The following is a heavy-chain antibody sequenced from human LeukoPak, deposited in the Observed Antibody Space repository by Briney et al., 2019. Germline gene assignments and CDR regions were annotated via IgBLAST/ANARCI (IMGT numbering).Heavy chain of an antibody. CDR2: IIPIFGTA. D-gene: IGHD6-6*01. V-gene: IGHV1-69*06. Sequence: GASVKVSCKASGGTFSSYAISWVRQAPGQGLEWMGGIIPIFGTANYAQKFQGRVTITADKSTSTAYMELSSLRSEDTAVYYCARDHSSSPTNFDYWGQGTLVTVSS. J-gene: IGHJ4*02. CDR1: GGTFSSYA. CDR3: ARDHSSSPTNFDY.